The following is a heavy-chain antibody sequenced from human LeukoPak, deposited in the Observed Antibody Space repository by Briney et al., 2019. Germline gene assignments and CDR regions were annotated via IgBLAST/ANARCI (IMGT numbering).Heavy chain of an antibody. D-gene: IGHD3-16*01. CDR2: IYYSGST. J-gene: IGHJ4*02. V-gene: IGHV4-61*01. CDR3: ARAGGGRYVGY. CDR1: GGSVSSGSYY. Sequence: SETLSLTCTVSGGSVSSGSYYWSWIRQPPGKGLEWIGYIYYSGSTNYNPSLKSRVTISVDTSKNQFSLKLSSATAADTAVYYCARAGGGRYVGYWGQGTLVTVSS.